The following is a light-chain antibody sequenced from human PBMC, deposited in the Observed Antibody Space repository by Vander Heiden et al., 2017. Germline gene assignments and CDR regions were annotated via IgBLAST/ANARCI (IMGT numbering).Light chain of an antibody. J-gene: IGLJ2*01. CDR2: DVT. Sequence: QSALSPPASVSGSLAQSISISCTGTSSDVGGYNDVSWHRQYPGKAPKIMIYDVTNRPSGVSNRFSGSKSGNTAYLTIYGLQAEDEAEYYCSSYRSSSTLVVFGGGTKLTVL. CDR3: SSYRSSSTLVV. CDR1: SSDVGGYND. V-gene: IGLV2-14*01.